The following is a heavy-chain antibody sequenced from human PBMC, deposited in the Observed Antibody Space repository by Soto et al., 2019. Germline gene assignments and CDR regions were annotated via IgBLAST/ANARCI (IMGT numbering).Heavy chain of an antibody. CDR1: GGSISRGGYY. Sequence: SETLSLTWTVSGGSISRGGYYWSWIRQHPGKGLEWIGYIYYSGSTYYNPSLKSRVTISVDTSKNQFSLKLSSVTAADTAVYYCARDGQMYYYDSSGYYSGFDPWGQGTLVTVSS. D-gene: IGHD3-22*01. V-gene: IGHV4-31*02. CDR2: IYYSGST. J-gene: IGHJ5*02. CDR3: ARDGQMYYYDSSGYYSGFDP.